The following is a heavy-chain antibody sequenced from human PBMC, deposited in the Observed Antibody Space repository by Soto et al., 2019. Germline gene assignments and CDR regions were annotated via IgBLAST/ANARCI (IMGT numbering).Heavy chain of an antibody. CDR2: IYSGGST. Sequence: PGGSLRLSCAASGFTVSSNYMSWVRQAPGKGLEWVSVIYSGGSTYYADSVKGRFTISRDNSKNTLYLQMSSLRAEDTAVYYCAREYSTSFDYWGQGTLVTVSS. D-gene: IGHD4-4*01. J-gene: IGHJ4*02. CDR3: AREYSTSFDY. CDR1: GFTVSSNY. V-gene: IGHV3-66*01.